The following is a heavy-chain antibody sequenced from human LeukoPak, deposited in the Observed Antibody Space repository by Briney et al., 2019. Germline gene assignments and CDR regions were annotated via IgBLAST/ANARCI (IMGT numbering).Heavy chain of an antibody. J-gene: IGHJ4*02. CDR1: GFTFDDYA. V-gene: IGHV3-9*01. D-gene: IGHD1-26*01. CDR2: ISWNSGSI. CDR3: ASQELTGY. Sequence: GGSLRLSCAASGFTFDDYAMHWVRQAPGKGLEWVSGISWNSGSIGYADSVKGRFTISRDNAKNSLYLQMNSLRAEDTAVYYCASQELTGYWGQGTLVTVSS.